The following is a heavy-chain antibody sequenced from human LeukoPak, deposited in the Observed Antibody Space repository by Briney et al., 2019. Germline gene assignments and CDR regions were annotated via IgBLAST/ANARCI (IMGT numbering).Heavy chain of an antibody. CDR1: GYTFTGYY. V-gene: IGHV1-2*02. Sequence: ASVKVPCKASGYTFTGYYIHWVRQAPGQDLEWMGWLNPNSGGTNSAQRFQGRVTMTRDTSISTAYMELSRLRSDDTAVYYCARAPTRAYYYDSSGYTPYYFDYWGQGTLVTVSS. CDR2: LNPNSGGT. J-gene: IGHJ4*02. D-gene: IGHD3-22*01. CDR3: ARAPTRAYYYDSSGYTPYYFDY.